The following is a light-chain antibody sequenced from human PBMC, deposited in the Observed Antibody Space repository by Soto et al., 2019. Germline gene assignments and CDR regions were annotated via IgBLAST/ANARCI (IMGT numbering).Light chain of an antibody. CDR2: WAS. J-gene: IGKJ1*01. Sequence: DIVMTQSPDSLAVSLGERATINCKSSESVLYSPNNKNYLAWYQQKPGQPPKLLIYWASTRESGVPARFSGSGSGTDFTLTISSLQAEDVAVYYCQQYYDIPRTFGQGTKVEIK. CDR3: QQYYDIPRT. CDR1: ESVLYSPNNKNY. V-gene: IGKV4-1*01.